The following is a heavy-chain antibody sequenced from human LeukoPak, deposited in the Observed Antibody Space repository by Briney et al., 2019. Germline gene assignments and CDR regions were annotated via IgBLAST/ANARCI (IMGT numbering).Heavy chain of an antibody. D-gene: IGHD3-9*01. CDR1: GYSISSGYY. J-gene: IGHJ4*02. V-gene: IGHV4-38-2*02. Sequence: SETLSLTCTVSGYSISSGYYWGWIQQPPGKGLEWIGSIYHSGSPYYNPSLKSRVTISVDTSKNQFSLKLSSVTAADTAVYYCARGIRYFDWLPPFDYWGQGTLVTVSS. CDR3: ARGIRYFDWLPPFDY. CDR2: IYHSGSP.